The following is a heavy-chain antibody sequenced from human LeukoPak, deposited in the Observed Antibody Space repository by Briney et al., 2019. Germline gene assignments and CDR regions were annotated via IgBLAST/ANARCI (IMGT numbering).Heavy chain of an antibody. CDR3: AKDPLRPYSSGWDWFDP. Sequence: QTGGSLRLSCAAFGFTFSDYYMSWVRQAPGKGLEWVSAISGSGGSTYYADSVKGRFTISRDNSKNTLYLQMNSLRAEDTAVYYCAKDPLRPYSSGWDWFDPWGQGTLVTVSS. V-gene: IGHV3-23*01. CDR2: ISGSGGST. J-gene: IGHJ5*02. D-gene: IGHD6-19*01. CDR1: GFTFSDYY.